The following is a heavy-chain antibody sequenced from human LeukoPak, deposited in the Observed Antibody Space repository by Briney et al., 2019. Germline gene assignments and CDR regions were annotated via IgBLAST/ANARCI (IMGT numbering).Heavy chain of an antibody. D-gene: IGHD6-19*01. CDR3: ARAGVAVAGKYYYYGMDV. J-gene: IGHJ6*02. V-gene: IGHV4-59*11. CDR1: GGSISSHY. CDR2: IYYSGST. Sequence: SETLSLTCTVSGGSISSHYWSWIRQPPGKGLEWIGYIYYSGSTNYNPSLKSRVTISVDTSKNQFSLKLSSVTAADTAVYYCARAGVAVAGKYYYYGMDVWGQGTTVTVSS.